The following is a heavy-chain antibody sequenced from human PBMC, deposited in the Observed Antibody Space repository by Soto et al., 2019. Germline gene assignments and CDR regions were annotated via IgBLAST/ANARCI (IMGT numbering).Heavy chain of an antibody. CDR2: ISTYSGDT. CDR3: ARHHGPTTSENWFEP. Sequence: QVHLVQSGVEMKTPGASVKVSCQASGYTFFTYDISWVRQAPGQGLEWMGWISTYSGDTKYAQKFQARVTMTTDTSTTTASLELRRLRSDDTYVYYCARHHGPTTSENWFEPWGQGTVVTVSS. CDR1: GYTFFTYD. J-gene: IGHJ5*02. D-gene: IGHD5-12*01. V-gene: IGHV1-18*01.